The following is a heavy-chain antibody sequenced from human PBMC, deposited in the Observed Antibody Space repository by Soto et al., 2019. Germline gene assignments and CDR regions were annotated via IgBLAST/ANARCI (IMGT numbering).Heavy chain of an antibody. CDR1: GYTFTDYA. CDR3: AREHEFWIGYSFDY. J-gene: IGHJ4*02. V-gene: IGHV1-3*01. CDR2: INAGNGNT. D-gene: IGHD3-3*01. Sequence: HVQLVQSGAEVKKPGASVKVSCKAAGYTFTDYAIQWVRQAPGQRLEWMGLINAGNGNTKYSQKFPGRVNITRDTPASTADIELSSLRSEDTAVYYCAREHEFWIGYSFDYLRQGTMVTVSS.